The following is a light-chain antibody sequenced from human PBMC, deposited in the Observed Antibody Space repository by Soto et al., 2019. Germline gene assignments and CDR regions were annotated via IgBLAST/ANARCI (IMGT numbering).Light chain of an antibody. CDR2: GIS. V-gene: IGKV3-20*01. Sequence: DIVLTQSPGTLSLSPGETATLSCRVSQNILDNYLAWYQHKPGQVPRPLIYGISIRAPGIPDRFSGSGSASGTDFTLTISRLEPEDSAVYYCQQYGTSPNNFGQGTKLEIK. CDR1: QNILDNY. J-gene: IGKJ2*01. CDR3: QQYGTSPNN.